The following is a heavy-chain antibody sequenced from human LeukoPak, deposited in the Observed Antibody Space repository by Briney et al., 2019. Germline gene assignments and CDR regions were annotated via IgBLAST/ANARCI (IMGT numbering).Heavy chain of an antibody. D-gene: IGHD2-21*02. V-gene: IGHV4-4*07. Sequence: SETLSLTCTVSGGSISSYYWSWIRQPAGKGLEWIGRIYTSGSTNYNPSLKSRVTMSVDTSKNQFSLKLSSVTAADTAVYYCARDDAPSYCGGDCYSSWFDPWGQGTLVTVSS. CDR2: IYTSGST. J-gene: IGHJ5*02. CDR3: ARDDAPSYCGGDCYSSWFDP. CDR1: GGSISSYY.